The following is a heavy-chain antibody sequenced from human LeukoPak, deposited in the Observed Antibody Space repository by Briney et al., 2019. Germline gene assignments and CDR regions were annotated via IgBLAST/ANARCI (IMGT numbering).Heavy chain of an antibody. J-gene: IGHJ4*02. CDR1: GFTFSSYS. Sequence: GGSLRLSCAASGFTFSSYSMNWVRQAPGKGLEGVSYISSSSSTIYYADSVKGRFTISRDNAKNSLYLQMNSLRAEDTAVYYCAPLDGGDWGSLDYWGQGTLVTVSS. CDR2: ISSSSSTI. V-gene: IGHV3-48*04. CDR3: APLDGGDWGSLDY. D-gene: IGHD2-21*02.